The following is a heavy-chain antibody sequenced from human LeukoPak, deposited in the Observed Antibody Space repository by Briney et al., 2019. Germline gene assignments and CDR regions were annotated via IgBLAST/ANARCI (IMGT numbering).Heavy chain of an antibody. CDR3: ARRGVVPAARRQFDY. CDR1: GGSFSGYY. J-gene: IGHJ4*02. V-gene: IGHV4-34*01. D-gene: IGHD2-2*01. Sequence: PSETLSLTCQVYGGSFSGYYWSWIRQPPGKGLEWIGEINHSGSTNYNPSLKSRVTISVDTSKNQFSLKLGSVTAADTAVYYCARRGVVPAARRQFDYWGQGTLVTVSS. CDR2: INHSGST.